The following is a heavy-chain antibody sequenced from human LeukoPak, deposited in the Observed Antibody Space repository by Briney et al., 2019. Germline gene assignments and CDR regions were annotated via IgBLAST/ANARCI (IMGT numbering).Heavy chain of an antibody. CDR3: ARRVEATSDFDY. J-gene: IGHJ4*02. CDR2: ISGSGGST. V-gene: IGHV3-23*01. CDR1: GFTFSSYA. Sequence: GGSLRLSCAASGFTFSSYAMSWVRQAPGKGLEWVSAISGSGGSTYYADSVKGRFTISRDNSKNTLYLQMNSLRAEDTAVYYCARRVEATSDFDYWGQGTLVTVSS. D-gene: IGHD1-26*01.